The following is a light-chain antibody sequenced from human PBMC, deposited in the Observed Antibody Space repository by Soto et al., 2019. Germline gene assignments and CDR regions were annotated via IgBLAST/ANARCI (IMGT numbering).Light chain of an antibody. J-gene: IGLJ1*01. CDR1: SSNIGSNT. V-gene: IGLV1-44*01. CDR3: AGWDDSLNDCYV. Sequence: QSVLTQPPSASGTPGQRVTISCSGSSSNIGSNTVNWYQQLPGTAPKLLIYSNNQQPSGVPDPFSGSKSGTSASLAISGLQSEDEADYYCAGWDDSLNDCYVFGTGTKVTVL. CDR2: SNN.